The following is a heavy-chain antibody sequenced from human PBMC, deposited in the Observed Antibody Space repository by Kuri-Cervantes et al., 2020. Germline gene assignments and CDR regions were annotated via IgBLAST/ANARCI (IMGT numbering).Heavy chain of an antibody. D-gene: IGHD3-10*01. Sequence: SETLSLTCTVSGGSISSSSYYWGWIRQPPGKGLEWIGSIYYSGSTYYNPSLKGRVTISVDTSKNQFSLKLSSVTAADTAVYYCARHRLEWGSGSRYYYGMDVWGQGTTVTVSS. CDR2: IYYSGST. CDR1: GGSISSSSYY. V-gene: IGHV4-39*01. J-gene: IGHJ6*02. CDR3: ARHRLEWGSGSRYYYGMDV.